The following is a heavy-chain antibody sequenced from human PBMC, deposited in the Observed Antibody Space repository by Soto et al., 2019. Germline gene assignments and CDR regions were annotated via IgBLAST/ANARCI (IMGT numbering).Heavy chain of an antibody. CDR2: IHFTGAT. CDR3: ARHEGASFDS. Sequence: SEILSLTCTVSGDSISSHYWSWIRQSPGKGLEWIGYIHFTGATLYNPSLESRVTVSLDTSKTHFSLKLSSVTAADTAVYYCARHEGASFDSWGQGTLVTVSS. CDR1: GDSISSHY. J-gene: IGHJ4*02. V-gene: IGHV4-59*08.